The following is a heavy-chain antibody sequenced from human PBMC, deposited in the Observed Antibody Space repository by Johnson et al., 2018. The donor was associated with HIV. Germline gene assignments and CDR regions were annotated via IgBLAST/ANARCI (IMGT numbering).Heavy chain of an antibody. Sequence: QVQLVESGGGVDQPGRSLRLSCAASGFTFSSYGMHWVRQAPGKGLEWVAFISSDGSNKYFAVSVTGRFSISRDSSKNAVYLQMSSLRAEDTAVYYCARGSLMTQWLRGDDAFDIWGQGTMVTVSS. J-gene: IGHJ3*02. D-gene: IGHD6-19*01. CDR3: ARGSLMTQWLRGDDAFDI. CDR1: GFTFSSYG. V-gene: IGHV3-30*03. CDR2: ISSDGSNK.